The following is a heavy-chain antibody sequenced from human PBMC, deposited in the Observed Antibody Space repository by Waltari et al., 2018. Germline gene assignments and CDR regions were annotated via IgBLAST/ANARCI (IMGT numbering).Heavy chain of an antibody. V-gene: IGHV4-34*01. CDR2: IRHPGKP. CDR1: GASFSSYY. CDR3: TRGGNYDFWSHSPFVDP. Sequence: QVQLQQWGAGLLKPSETLSLTCSVSGASFSSYYWGWVRHVPGKGLEWSGQIRHPGKPNYHPSLQSRVAISIDTSRNQFSLRVFSVTAADTGLYFCTRGGNYDFWSHSPFVDPWGQGTQVSVSS. D-gene: IGHD3-3*01. J-gene: IGHJ5*02.